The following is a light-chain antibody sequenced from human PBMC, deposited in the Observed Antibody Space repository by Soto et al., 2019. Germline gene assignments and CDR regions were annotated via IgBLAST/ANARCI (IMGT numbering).Light chain of an antibody. V-gene: IGKV1-5*03. J-gene: IGKJ1*01. CDR2: KAS. Sequence: HITQSPSILSGSVGDRVSINCRASQTIDSWLAWYQQRPGKPPNLLIYKASTLASGVPSRFSGSGSGTEFTLTINSLQPDDFATYYCQQYHIYSGTFGQGTKVDI. CDR1: QTIDSW. CDR3: QQYHIYSGT.